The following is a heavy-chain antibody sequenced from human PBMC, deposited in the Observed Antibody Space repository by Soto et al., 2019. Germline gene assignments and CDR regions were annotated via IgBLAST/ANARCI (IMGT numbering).Heavy chain of an antibody. V-gene: IGHV3-23*01. Sequence: GGSLRLSCAASGFTFSSYAMTWVRQAPGKGLEWVSLISDSVTSTYYADSVKGRFTISRDNSKSTLYLQMNRLRAEDTAVYYCEKVNGSGISNKFPDYWGQGTLLTVSS. CDR3: EKVNGSGISNKFPDY. J-gene: IGHJ4*02. CDR2: ISDSVTST. CDR1: GFTFSSYA. D-gene: IGHD3-10*01.